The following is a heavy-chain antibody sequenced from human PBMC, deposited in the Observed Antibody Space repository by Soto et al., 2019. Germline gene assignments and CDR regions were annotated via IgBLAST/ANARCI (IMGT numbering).Heavy chain of an antibody. CDR3: ARDGQYRTDGFDI. D-gene: IGHD5-12*01. CDR2: LSRGGGST. Sequence: EAQLLESGGELIQPGGSLRLSCAASGFTYSSHGMSWVRQAPGTGLEWIAGLSRGGGSTYYADSVKGRFTISRDNSKNSLYLIMNSLRVEDTALYYCARDGQYRTDGFDIWGQGTMVNVSS. J-gene: IGHJ3*02. CDR1: GFTYSSHG. V-gene: IGHV3-23*01.